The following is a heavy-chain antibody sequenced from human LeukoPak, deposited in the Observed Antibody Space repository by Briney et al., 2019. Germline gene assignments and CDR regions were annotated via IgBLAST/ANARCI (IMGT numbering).Heavy chain of an antibody. CDR1: GFTFSSYA. CDR3: AKDTYPYSGTYYYFEY. D-gene: IGHD1-26*01. J-gene: IGHJ4*02. Sequence: GGSLRLSCAASGFTFSSYAMSWVRQAPGKGLEWVSAISGSGGTTTYVDSVKGRFTVSRDNSKNTVSLQMNSLRAEDTAVYYCAKDTYPYSGTYYYFEYWGQGILVTVSS. V-gene: IGHV3-23*01. CDR2: ISGSGGTT.